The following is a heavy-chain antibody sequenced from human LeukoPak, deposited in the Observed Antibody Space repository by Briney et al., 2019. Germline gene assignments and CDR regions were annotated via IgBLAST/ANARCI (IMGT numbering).Heavy chain of an antibody. CDR1: GYSFTSYW. V-gene: IGHV5-51*01. Sequence: GESLKISCKGSGYSFTSYWIGWVRQMPGKGLEWMGIIYPGDSDTRYSPSFQGQVTISADKSISTAYLQWSSLKASDTAMYYCARLGYSGYDDYDFDYWGQGTLVTVSS. J-gene: IGHJ4*02. CDR3: ARLGYSGYDDYDFDY. CDR2: IYPGDSDT. D-gene: IGHD5-12*01.